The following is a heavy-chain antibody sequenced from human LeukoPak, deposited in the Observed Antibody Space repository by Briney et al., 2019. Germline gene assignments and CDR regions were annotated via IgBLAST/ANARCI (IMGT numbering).Heavy chain of an antibody. D-gene: IGHD5-24*01. CDR1: GFTVSNNH. J-gene: IGHJ4*02. V-gene: IGHV3-53*01. CDR3: ARDYGDGYNLDY. CDR2: IYSGGST. Sequence: GGSLRLSCAASGFTVSNNHMSWVRQAPGKGLEWVSVIYSGGSTYYADSVKGRFTISRDNFKNTLYLQMNSLRAEDTAVYYCARDYGDGYNLDYWGQGTLVTVSS.